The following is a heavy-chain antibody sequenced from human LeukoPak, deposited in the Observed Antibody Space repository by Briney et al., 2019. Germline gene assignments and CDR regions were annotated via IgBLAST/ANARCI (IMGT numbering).Heavy chain of an antibody. J-gene: IGHJ3*02. CDR2: INHSGST. V-gene: IGHV4-34*01. Sequence: PSETLSLTCAVYGGSFSGYYWSWIRQPPGKGLEWIGEINHSGSTNYNPSLKSRVTISVDTSKNQFSLKLSSVTAADTAVYYRASLVVANPGAFDIWGQGTMVTVSS. D-gene: IGHD2-15*01. CDR1: GGSFSGYY. CDR3: ASLVVANPGAFDI.